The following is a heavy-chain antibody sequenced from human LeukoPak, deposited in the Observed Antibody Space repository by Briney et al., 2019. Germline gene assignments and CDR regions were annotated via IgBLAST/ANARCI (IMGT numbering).Heavy chain of an antibody. D-gene: IGHD2-15*01. Sequence: ASVKVSCKASGYSFTSYGITWVRQAPGQGLEWMGWISGYNGNTNYAQKLQGRVTMTTDTSTSTAYMELRSLRSDDTAVYYCAREGRKSRGVDIVRKKETGYYYMDVWGKGTTVTVSS. CDR2: ISGYNGNT. J-gene: IGHJ6*03. CDR1: GYSFTSYG. V-gene: IGHV1-18*01. CDR3: AREGRKSRGVDIVRKKETGYYYMDV.